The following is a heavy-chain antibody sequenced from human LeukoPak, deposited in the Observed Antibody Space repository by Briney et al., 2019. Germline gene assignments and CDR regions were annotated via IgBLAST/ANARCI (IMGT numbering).Heavy chain of an antibody. CDR2: MNPNSGNT. J-gene: IGHJ6*03. V-gene: IGHV1-8*03. Sequence: GASVKVSCKASGYTFTSYDINWVRQATGQGLEWMGWMNPNSGNTGYAQKFQGRVTITRNTSISTAYMELSSLRSEDTAVYYCARLYGSGSYYYYYMDVWDKGTTVTVSS. CDR1: GYTFTSYD. CDR3: ARLYGSGSYYYYYMDV. D-gene: IGHD3-10*01.